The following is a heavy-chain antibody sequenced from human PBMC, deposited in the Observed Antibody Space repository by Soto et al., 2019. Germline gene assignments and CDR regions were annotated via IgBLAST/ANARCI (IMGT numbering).Heavy chain of an antibody. D-gene: IGHD3-3*01. CDR1: GFTFGDHA. CDR2: IRSKPYGGTT. CDR3: TRDYYDFWSSNYGMDV. V-gene: IGHV3-49*04. J-gene: IGHJ6*02. Sequence: LRLSCTASGFTFGDHAMSWVRQAPGKGLEWVGFIRSKPYGGTTEYAASVKGRFTISRDDSKSIAYLQMNSVKTEDTAVYYCTRDYYDFWSSNYGMDVWGQGTTVTVSS.